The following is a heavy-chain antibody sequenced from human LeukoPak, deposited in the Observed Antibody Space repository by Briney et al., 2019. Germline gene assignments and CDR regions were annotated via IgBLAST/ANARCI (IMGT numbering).Heavy chain of an antibody. J-gene: IGHJ4*02. CDR1: GFTFSSYS. Sequence: GGSLRLSCAASGFTFSSYSMNWVRQAPGKGLEWVSYISSSSSTIYYADSVKGRFTIPRDNAKNSLYLQMNSLRAEDTAVYYCARDQGGGYSYGWQSFDYWGQGTLVTVSS. D-gene: IGHD5-18*01. CDR3: ARDQGGGYSYGWQSFDY. V-gene: IGHV3-48*04. CDR2: ISSSSSTI.